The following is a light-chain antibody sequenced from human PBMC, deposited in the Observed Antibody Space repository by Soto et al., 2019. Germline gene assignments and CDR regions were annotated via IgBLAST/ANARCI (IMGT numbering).Light chain of an antibody. J-gene: IGKJ5*01. CDR1: ERLXSAY. V-gene: IGKV3-20*01. Sequence: GLTHWACALSLSRGERATLSCRASERLXSAYLGWDQQKPGQAPRLLXASTSSRAKGSPDRLSGSGSGTDFTRAISRLEPEDCASYYLQQYGNTPRTFGQGTRLEIK. CDR3: QQYGNTPRT. CDR2: STS.